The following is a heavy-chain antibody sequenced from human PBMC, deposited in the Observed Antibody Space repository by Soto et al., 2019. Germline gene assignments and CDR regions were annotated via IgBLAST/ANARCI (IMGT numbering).Heavy chain of an antibody. CDR3: ARPPGYISDWYYFDL. Sequence: AKLSCEACGDSFKDYYRQWAQQAPGQGFEWMGRISPKSGGTNYAQKFQGRVTMTWDTSLNTAYMELSSLMSEDTAVYYCARPPGYISDWYYFDLWGQGTLVTVSS. V-gene: IGHV1-2*02. J-gene: IGHJ4*02. CDR2: ISPKSGGT. D-gene: IGHD6-19*01. CDR1: GDSFKDYY.